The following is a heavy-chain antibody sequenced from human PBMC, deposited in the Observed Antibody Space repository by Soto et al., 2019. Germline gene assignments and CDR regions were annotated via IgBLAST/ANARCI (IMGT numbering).Heavy chain of an antibody. CDR3: ACGGTTVNRRFDF. J-gene: IGHJ4*02. CDR1: GGTSSSYA. D-gene: IGHD4-4*01. V-gene: IGHV1-69*01. CDR2: IIPILDTT. Sequence: QVQVVQSGAEVKKPGSSVRVSCKASGGTSSSYAITWMRQAPGQGLEWMGGIIPILDTTDYAQKFQGRVTFTAGEATSTVYMEMSSLTSEDTDVYYCACGGTTVNRRFDFWGQGTLPTVSS.